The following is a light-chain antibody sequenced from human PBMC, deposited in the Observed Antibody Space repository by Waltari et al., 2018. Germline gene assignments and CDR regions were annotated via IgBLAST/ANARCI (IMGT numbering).Light chain of an antibody. CDR2: DVH. CDR3: SSKTTRDTRL. J-gene: IGLJ3*02. V-gene: IGLV2-14*03. Sequence: QSALTQPASVSGSPGQSITISCTGTSSDIGAYTAVPWYPQHPGKAPVVLIYDVHNRPSGVSNRFAGSMSGNTASLTISGLQTEDEADYYCSSKTTRDTRLFGGGTKLTVL. CDR1: SSDIGAYTA.